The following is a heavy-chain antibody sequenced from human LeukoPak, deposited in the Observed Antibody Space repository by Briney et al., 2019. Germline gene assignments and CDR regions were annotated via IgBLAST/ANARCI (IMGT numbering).Heavy chain of an antibody. V-gene: IGHV1-69*13. Sequence: ASVKVSCKASGGTFSSYAISWVRQAPGQGLEWMGGIIPIFGTASYAQKFQGRVTITADESTSTAYMELSSLRSEDTAVYYCARDYYDSSGYYSVLEFDPWGQGTLVTVSS. CDR2: IIPIFGTA. D-gene: IGHD3-22*01. J-gene: IGHJ5*02. CDR3: ARDYYDSSGYYSVLEFDP. CDR1: GGTFSSYA.